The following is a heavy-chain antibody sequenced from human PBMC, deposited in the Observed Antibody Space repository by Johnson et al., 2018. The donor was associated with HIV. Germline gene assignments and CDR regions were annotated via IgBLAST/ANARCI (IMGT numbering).Heavy chain of an antibody. V-gene: IGHV3-7*01. CDR2: IQQDGSDK. D-gene: IGHD2-21*01. Sequence: MLLVESGGGLVQPGGSLRVSCAASGFTFSSYGMRWVHQAPGKGLEWVANIQQDGSDKYYVDSVKGRFTNSRDNSKHSLYLQMNGLRAEDTAVYYCVCLWVRLSAFDIWGQGTMVTVSS. J-gene: IGHJ3*02. CDR3: VCLWVRLSAFDI. CDR1: GFTFSSYG.